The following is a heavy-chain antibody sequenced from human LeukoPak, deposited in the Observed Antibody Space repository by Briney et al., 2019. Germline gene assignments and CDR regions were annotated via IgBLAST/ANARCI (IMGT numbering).Heavy chain of an antibody. V-gene: IGHV4-4*02. J-gene: IGHJ5*02. CDR2: IYHSGST. CDR3: ARGPSSIAASWFDP. D-gene: IGHD6-6*01. Sequence: SGTLSLTCAVSGGSISSSNWWSWVRQPPGKGLEWIGEIYHSGSTNYNPSLKSRVTISVDTSKNQFSLKLSSVTAADTAVYYCARGPSSIAASWFDPWGQGTLVTVSS. CDR1: GGSISSSNW.